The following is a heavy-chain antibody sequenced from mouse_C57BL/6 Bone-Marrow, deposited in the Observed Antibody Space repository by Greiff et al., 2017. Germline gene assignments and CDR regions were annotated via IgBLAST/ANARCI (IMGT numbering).Heavy chain of an antibody. V-gene: IGHV1-52*01. D-gene: IGHD3-2*02. CDR2: IDPSDSET. Sequence: QVQLQQPGAELVRPGPSVKLSCKASGYTFTSYWMHWVKQRPIQGLEWIGNIDPSDSETHYNQKFKDKATLTVDKSSSTAYMQLSSLTSEDSAVYYCARRDSSGYWFAYWGQGTLVTVSA. J-gene: IGHJ3*01. CDR1: GYTFTSYW. CDR3: ARRDSSGYWFAY.